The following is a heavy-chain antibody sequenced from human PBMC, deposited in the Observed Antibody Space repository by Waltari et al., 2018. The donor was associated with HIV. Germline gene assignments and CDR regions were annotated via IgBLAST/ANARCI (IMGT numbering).Heavy chain of an antibody. CDR1: GFNFSVYT. CDR2: ISSSGDYM. J-gene: IGHJ3*02. V-gene: IGHV3-21*01. Sequence: EVQVVESGGGLVKPGGSLRLDCATSGFNFSVYTMTWVRQPPGKGLEWVSSISSSGDYMFYADSLEGRFTISRDNVKKSLYLEIDSLRAEDTAVYYCATSLWLDDAFDIWGRGTVVIVSS. D-gene: IGHD3-22*01. CDR3: ATSLWLDDAFDI.